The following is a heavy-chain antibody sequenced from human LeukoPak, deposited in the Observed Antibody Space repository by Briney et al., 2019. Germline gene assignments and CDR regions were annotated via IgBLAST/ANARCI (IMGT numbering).Heavy chain of an antibody. CDR1: GFTFSSCA. J-gene: IGHJ3*02. D-gene: IGHD3-10*01. V-gene: IGHV3-33*08. CDR2: IWYDGSNK. CDR3: ARVRGGSGSYYPARGAFDI. Sequence: LTGGSLRLSCAASGFTFSSCAMNWVRQAPGKGLEWVAVIWYDGSNKYYADSVKGRFTISRDNSKNTLYLQMNSLRAEDTAVYYCARVRGGSGSYYPARGAFDIWGQGTMVTVSS.